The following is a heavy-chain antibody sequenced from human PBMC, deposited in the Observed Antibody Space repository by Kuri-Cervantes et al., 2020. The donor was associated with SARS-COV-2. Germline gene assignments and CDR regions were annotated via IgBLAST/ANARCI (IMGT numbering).Heavy chain of an antibody. CDR1: GFAFSNLW. CDR3: TTDWISHYDFWSGPPDVDNYYYYGMDV. CDR2: ISSDGTKT. V-gene: IGHV3-74*01. J-gene: IGHJ6*02. Sequence: GGSLRLSCAVSGFAFSNLWMHWVRQVPGKGMVWVSEISSDGTKTNYVDSVRGRFTISRDNAKSTLFLQMNSLKTEDTAVYYCTTDWISHYDFWSGPPDVDNYYYYGMDVWGQGTTVTVSS. D-gene: IGHD3-3*01.